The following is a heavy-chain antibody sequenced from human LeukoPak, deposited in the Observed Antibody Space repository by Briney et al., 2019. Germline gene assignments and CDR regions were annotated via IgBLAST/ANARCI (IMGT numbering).Heavy chain of an antibody. V-gene: IGHV3-74*01. CDR3: ARDADEWELLPH. CDR1: GFTFSSYW. Sequence: PGGSLRLSCAASGFTFSSYWMHWVRQAPGKGLVWVSRINSDGSSTSYADSVKGRFTISRDNAKNTLYLQMNSLRAEDTAVYSCARDADEWELLPHWGQGTLVTVSS. D-gene: IGHD1-26*01. CDR2: INSDGSST. J-gene: IGHJ4*02.